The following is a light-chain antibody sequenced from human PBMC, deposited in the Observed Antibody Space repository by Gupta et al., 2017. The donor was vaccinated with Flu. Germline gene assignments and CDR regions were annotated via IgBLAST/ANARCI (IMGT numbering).Light chain of an antibody. Sequence: DIQMTQSPLSLSASVGDRVTITCQASQDISNTLNWYQHRPGRDPKLLIYDASNLEDGVPSSFSGSGSGTDFSFTISSLQPEDVATYYCQRYDNLPSFTFGPGTKVDFK. J-gene: IGKJ3*01. CDR3: QRYDNLPSFT. CDR1: QDISNT. V-gene: IGKV1-33*01. CDR2: DAS.